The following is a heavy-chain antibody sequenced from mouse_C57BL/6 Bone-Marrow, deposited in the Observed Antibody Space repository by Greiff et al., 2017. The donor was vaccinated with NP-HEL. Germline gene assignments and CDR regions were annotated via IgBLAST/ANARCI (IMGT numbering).Heavy chain of an antibody. Sequence: QVQLQQPGAELVKPGASVKLSCKASGYTFTSYWMHWVKQRPGQGLEWIGMIHPNSGSTNYNEKCKSKATLTVDKSSSTAYMQLSSLTSEDTAIYYNTRDGGPPEGFAYWGQGTPITVSA. V-gene: IGHV1-64*01. J-gene: IGHJ3*01. CDR1: GYTFTSYW. CDR2: IHPNSGST. CDR3: TRDGGPPEGFAY. D-gene: IGHD2-3*01.